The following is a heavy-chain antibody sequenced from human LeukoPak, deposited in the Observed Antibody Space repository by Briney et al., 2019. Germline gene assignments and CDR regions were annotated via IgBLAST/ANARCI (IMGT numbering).Heavy chain of an antibody. CDR2: ISSSSSTI. J-gene: IGHJ4*02. Sequence: GGSLRLSCAPSGFTFSSYSMNWVRQAPGKGLEWVSYISSSSSTIYYADSVKGRFTISRDNAKNSLYLQMNSLRDEDTAVYYCARTDLWFGESDKGSFDYWGQGTLVTVSS. V-gene: IGHV3-48*02. CDR1: GFTFSSYS. D-gene: IGHD3-10*01. CDR3: ARTDLWFGESDKGSFDY.